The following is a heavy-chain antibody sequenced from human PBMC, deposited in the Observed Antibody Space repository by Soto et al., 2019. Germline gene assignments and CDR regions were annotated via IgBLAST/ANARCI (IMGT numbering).Heavy chain of an antibody. CDR1: GYTLTESS. Sequence: QVILVQSGAEVKTPGASVKVSCKLSGYTLTESSVHWVRQAPGKGLEWMGGFDPEDGETIYAQKFQGRVTMTEDTATDNAYMELSGLSSEDTAVYYCATGGGFRDAFDVWGQGTMVTVSS. CDR2: FDPEDGET. V-gene: IGHV1-24*01. D-gene: IGHD2-15*01. CDR3: ATGGGFRDAFDV. J-gene: IGHJ3*01.